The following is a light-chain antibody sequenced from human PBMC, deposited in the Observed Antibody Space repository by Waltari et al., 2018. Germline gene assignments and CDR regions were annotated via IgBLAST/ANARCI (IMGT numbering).Light chain of an antibody. CDR2: RAS. Sequence: EVVVTQSPDPLSLSPGETATLSCRASQNVYTNIGWYQQKPGQPPRLLIYRASSRDTGVPARFSGSGSGTEFTLTINSLQSEDFAIYYCQQYNNWRTTFGQGTRVEI. V-gene: IGKV3-15*01. J-gene: IGKJ1*01. CDR3: QQYNNWRTT. CDR1: QNVYTN.